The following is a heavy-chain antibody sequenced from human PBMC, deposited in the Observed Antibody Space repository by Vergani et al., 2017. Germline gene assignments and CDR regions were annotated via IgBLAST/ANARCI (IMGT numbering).Heavy chain of an antibody. CDR2: MNPNSGNT. CDR1: GYTFTSYG. Sequence: QVQLVQSGAEVKKPGASVQVSCKASGYTFTSYGISWVRQATGQGLEWMGWMNPNSGNTGYAQKFQCRVTMTRNTSISTAYMELSSLRSEDTAVYYWARTHDYGDYAAQRIVYRXVWGKGP. CDR3: ARTHDYGDYAAQRIVYRXV. V-gene: IGHV1-8*02. J-gene: IGHJ6*03. D-gene: IGHD4-17*01.